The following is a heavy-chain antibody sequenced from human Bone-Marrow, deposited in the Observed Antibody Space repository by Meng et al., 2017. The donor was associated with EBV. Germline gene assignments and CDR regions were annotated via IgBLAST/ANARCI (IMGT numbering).Heavy chain of an antibody. Sequence: QVHLQDPGPGLVKPSQTLSLTCAVSGGSISSGGYYWSWICQPPGKGLEWIGYIYYSGSTYYNPSLKSRVTISVDTSKNQFSLKLSSVTAADTAVYYCASGSTAAGTDYWGQGTLVTVSS. D-gene: IGHD6-13*01. CDR2: IYYSGST. J-gene: IGHJ4*02. V-gene: IGHV4-30-4*01. CDR1: GGSISSGGYY. CDR3: ASGSTAAGTDY.